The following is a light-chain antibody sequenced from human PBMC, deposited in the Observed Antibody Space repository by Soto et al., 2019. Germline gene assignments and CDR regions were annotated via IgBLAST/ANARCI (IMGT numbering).Light chain of an antibody. CDR2: DAS. CDR3: QQRSNWPPIT. CDR1: QSINTY. Sequence: ENVLTRSRATLSLSPGEGATLSGRASQSINTYLAWYQQKPGQAPRLLIYDASTRATGIPARFSGSGSGTDFTLTISSLQSEDFAVYYCQQRSNWPPITFGQGTRLEIK. J-gene: IGKJ5*01. V-gene: IGKV3-11*01.